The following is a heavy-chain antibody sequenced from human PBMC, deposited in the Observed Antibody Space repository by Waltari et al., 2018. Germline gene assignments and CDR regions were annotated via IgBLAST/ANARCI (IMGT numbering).Heavy chain of an antibody. V-gene: IGHV1-2*02. Sequence: QVQLVQSGAEVKKPGASVKVSCKASGYTFTGYSMHWVRQAPGQGLEWMGWINPNSGGTNYPQKFQGRVTMTRDTSISTAYMELSWLTSDDTAVYYCARDSSVAYGMDVWGQGTTVTVSS. J-gene: IGHJ6*02. CDR2: INPNSGGT. CDR1: GYTFTGYS. D-gene: IGHD2-21*01. CDR3: ARDSSVAYGMDV.